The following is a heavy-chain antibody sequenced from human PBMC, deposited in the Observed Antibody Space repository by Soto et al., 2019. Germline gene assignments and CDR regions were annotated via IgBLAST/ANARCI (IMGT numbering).Heavy chain of an antibody. CDR3: ARAPDRSSGHNWFDP. CDR2: INPSGGST. V-gene: IGHV1-46*01. D-gene: IGHD6-6*01. Sequence: ASVKVSCKVSGSTFTSNGIGWVRQAPGQGLEWMGIINPSGGSTSYAQKFQGRVTMTRDTSTSTVYMELSSLRSEDTAVYYCARAPDRSSGHNWFDPWGQGTLVTVSS. CDR1: GSTFTSNG. J-gene: IGHJ5*02.